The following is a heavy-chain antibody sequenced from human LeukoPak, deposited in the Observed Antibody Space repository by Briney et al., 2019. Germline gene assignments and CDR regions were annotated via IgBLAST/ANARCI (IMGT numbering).Heavy chain of an antibody. D-gene: IGHD7-27*01. V-gene: IGHV3-21*01. J-gene: IGHJ6*03. Sequence: PGGSLRLSCAASGFTFSSYSMSWVRQAPGKGLEWVSSISSSSGFIYYADSVKGRFTISRDNAKNSLYLQMNSLRAEDTAGYYCARESGARGYFSYYNVDVWGKGTTVTVSS. CDR2: ISSSSGFI. CDR3: ARESGARGYFSYYNVDV. CDR1: GFTFSSYS.